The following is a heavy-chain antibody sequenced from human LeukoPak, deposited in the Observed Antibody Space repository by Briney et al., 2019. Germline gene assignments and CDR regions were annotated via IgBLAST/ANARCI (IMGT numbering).Heavy chain of an antibody. CDR1: GFTFSNYN. D-gene: IGHD6-13*01. V-gene: IGHV3-48*04. CDR2: ISGDSNTI. Sequence: GGSLRLSCAASGFTFSNYNINWVRQAPGKRLEWVSYISGDSNTIYYADSVKGRITISRDNAKNTLYPQMNSLRAEDTAVYYCARVGRLTTAGSYYYCMDAWGQRTTVTVSS. CDR3: ARVGRLTTAGSYYYCMDA. J-gene: IGHJ6*02.